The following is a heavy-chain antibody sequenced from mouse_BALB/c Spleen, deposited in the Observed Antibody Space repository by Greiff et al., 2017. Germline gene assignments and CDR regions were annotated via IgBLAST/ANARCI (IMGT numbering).Heavy chain of an antibody. J-gene: IGHJ2*01. Sequence: EVQGVESGGGLVQPGGSLKLSCAASGFDFSRYWMSWVRQAPGKGLEWIGEINPDSSTINYTPSLKDKFIISRDNAKNTLYLQMSKVRAEDSATYYCARTEDYDVFDYWGQGTTLTVSS. D-gene: IGHD2-4*01. V-gene: IGHV4-1*02. CDR1: GFDFSRYW. CDR2: INPDSSTI. CDR3: ARTEDYDVFDY.